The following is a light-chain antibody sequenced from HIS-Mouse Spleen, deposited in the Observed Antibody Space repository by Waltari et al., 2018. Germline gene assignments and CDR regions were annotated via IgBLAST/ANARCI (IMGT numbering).Light chain of an antibody. V-gene: IGKV1-5*03. CDR3: QQYNSWT. J-gene: IGKJ1*01. CDR2: KAS. Sequence: DIQMTQSPSTLSASVGDRVTIPCRASQSISSWLAWYQQKPGKAPKHLIYKASSLESGVPSRFSGSGSGTEFTLTISSLQPDDFATYYCQQYNSWTFGQGTKVEIK. CDR1: QSISSW.